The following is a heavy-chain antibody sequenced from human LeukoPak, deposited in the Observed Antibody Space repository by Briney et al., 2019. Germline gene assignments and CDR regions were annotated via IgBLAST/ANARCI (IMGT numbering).Heavy chain of an antibody. CDR1: GFIFSGYA. D-gene: IGHD1-26*01. CDR2: ISYDGSNK. V-gene: IGHV3-30*04. CDR3: AKDAIVGATGVFDY. J-gene: IGHJ4*02. Sequence: GGSLRLSCAASGFIFSGYAMNWVRQAPGKGLEWVAVISYDGSNKYYADSVKGRFTISRDNSKNTLYLQMNSLRAEDTAVYYCAKDAIVGATGVFDYWGQGTLVTVSS.